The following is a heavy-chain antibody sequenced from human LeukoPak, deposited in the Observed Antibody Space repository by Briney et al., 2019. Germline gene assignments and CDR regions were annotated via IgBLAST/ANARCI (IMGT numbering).Heavy chain of an antibody. CDR1: GFTCSTYT. Sequence: GGSLRLYCAASGFTCSTYTMNWVRQAPGKGLEWVSSISSSSSYIAYSDSVKGRFTISRDNAKNSLYLQMNSLRAEDTAVFYCARGQWPDYWGQGTLLIVSS. CDR3: ARGQWPDY. CDR2: ISSSSSYI. J-gene: IGHJ4*02. D-gene: IGHD6-19*01. V-gene: IGHV3-21*01.